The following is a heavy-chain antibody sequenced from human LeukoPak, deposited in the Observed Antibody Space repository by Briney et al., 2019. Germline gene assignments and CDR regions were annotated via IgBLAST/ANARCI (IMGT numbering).Heavy chain of an antibody. J-gene: IGHJ4*02. CDR3: ATNLTRYSASHDHY. CDR1: GGSISSSSYY. CDR2: IYYSGST. D-gene: IGHD1-26*01. V-gene: IGHV4-39*01. Sequence: SETLSLTCTVSGGSISSSSYYWGWIRQPPGKGLEWIGSIYYSGSTYYNPSLKSRVTVSVDTSKNQFSLKLSSVTAADTAVYYCATNLTRYSASHDHYWGQGTLVTVSS.